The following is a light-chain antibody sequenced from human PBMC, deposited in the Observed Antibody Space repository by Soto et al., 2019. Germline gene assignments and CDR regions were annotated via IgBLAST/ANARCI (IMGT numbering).Light chain of an antibody. Sequence: DIVMTQSPLSLPVTPGEPASISCRSSQSLLHSNGYNYLDWYLQKPGQSPQLLIYLGSNRASGVPDRFSGSGSGTDFTLKISRVEAEDVGVYYCMQALQTPIFTFRPGTKV. CDR3: MQALQTPIFT. J-gene: IGKJ3*01. CDR1: QSLLHSNGYNY. CDR2: LGS. V-gene: IGKV2-28*01.